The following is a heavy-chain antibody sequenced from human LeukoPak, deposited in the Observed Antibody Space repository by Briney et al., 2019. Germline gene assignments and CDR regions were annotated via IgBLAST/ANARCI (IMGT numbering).Heavy chain of an antibody. CDR3: VRARYVNSFYAFDI. CDR1: GGSISSYY. D-gene: IGHD3-9*01. CDR2: LSKSGNT. V-gene: IGHV4-59*07. Sequence: SDTLSLTCTVSGGSISSYYWSWIRVPPGKGLVWIGYLSKSGNTNYSPSLKSRVTIFRDTSKNQFFLKLSSVTAADTAMYYCVRARYVNSFYAFDIWGQGTLVTVSS. J-gene: IGHJ3*02.